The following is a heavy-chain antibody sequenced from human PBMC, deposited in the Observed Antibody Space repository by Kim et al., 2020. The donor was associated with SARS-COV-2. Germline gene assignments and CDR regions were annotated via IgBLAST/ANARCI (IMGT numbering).Heavy chain of an antibody. V-gene: IGHV4-34*01. J-gene: IGHJ4*02. CDR2: INHSGST. D-gene: IGHD6-19*01. CDR3: ARGRPRIAVAGRGYYYFDY. Sequence: SETLSLTCAVYGGSFSGYYWSWIRQPPGKGLEWIGEINHSGSTNYNPSLKSRVTISVDTSKNQFSLKLSSVTAADTAVYYCARGRPRIAVAGRGYYYFDYWGQGTLVTVSS. CDR1: GGSFSGYY.